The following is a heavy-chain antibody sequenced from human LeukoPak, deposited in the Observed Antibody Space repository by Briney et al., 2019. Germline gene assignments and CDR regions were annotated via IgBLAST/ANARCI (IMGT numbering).Heavy chain of an antibody. CDR1: GYSFTSYW. D-gene: IGHD2-2*01. J-gene: IGHJ6*02. CDR2: IYPGDSDT. V-gene: IGHV5-51*01. CDR3: ARHSYCSSTTCYYYYGMDV. Sequence: GESLKISCKGSGYSFTSYWIGWVRQMPGKGLEWMGIIYPGDSDTRYSPSFQGQVTISADKSISTVYLQWSSLKASDTAVYYCARHSYCSSTTCYYYYGMDVRGQGTTVTVSS.